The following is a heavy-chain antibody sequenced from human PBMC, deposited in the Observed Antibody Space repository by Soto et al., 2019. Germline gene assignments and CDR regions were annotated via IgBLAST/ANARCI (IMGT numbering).Heavy chain of an antibody. CDR3: ASYSTDWSYFDS. D-gene: IGHD3-9*01. Sequence: SETLSLTCTVSGCSVVTSTYFWGWIRQPPGKGLEWIGSVSYSGRTYNSPSLKSRVTMSVDTSKNLFSLGLRSVTAADTAVYYCASYSTDWSYFDSWGQGTPVTVSS. V-gene: IGHV4-39*02. CDR1: GCSVVTSTYF. J-gene: IGHJ4*02. CDR2: VSYSGRT.